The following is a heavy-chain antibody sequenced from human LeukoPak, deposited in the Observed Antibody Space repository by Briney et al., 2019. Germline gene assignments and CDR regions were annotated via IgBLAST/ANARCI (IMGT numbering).Heavy chain of an antibody. CDR1: GYTFTSYY. CDR2: INPSGGST. D-gene: IGHD6-6*01. CDR3: AKSEYTSSCDFDY. J-gene: IGHJ4*02. Sequence: GASVKVSCKASGYTFTSYYMHWVRRAPGQGLEWMGIINPSGGSTSYAQKFQGRVTMTEDTSTDTAYMELSSLRSEDTAVYYCAKSEYTSSCDFDYWGQGTLVTVSS. V-gene: IGHV1-46*01.